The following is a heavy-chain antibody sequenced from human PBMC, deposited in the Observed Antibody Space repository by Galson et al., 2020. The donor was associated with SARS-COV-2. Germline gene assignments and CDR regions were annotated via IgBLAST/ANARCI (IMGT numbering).Heavy chain of an antibody. CDR2: INAGNGNT. CDR3: AREEYSGRYLWLDP. V-gene: IGHV1-3*01. CDR1: GYTFTNFA. Sequence: ASVKVSCKASGYTFTNFAINWVRQAPGQSLEWMGWINAGNGNTRYSQKFQGRVTLTRDTSASTAYMELGSLRSEDTAIYYCAREEYSGRYLWLDPWGQGTLVTVSS. D-gene: IGHD1-26*01. J-gene: IGHJ5*02.